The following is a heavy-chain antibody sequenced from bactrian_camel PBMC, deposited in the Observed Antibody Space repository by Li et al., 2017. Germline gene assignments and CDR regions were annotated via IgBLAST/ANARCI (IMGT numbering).Heavy chain of an antibody. CDR3: AADATCLYVTKWWLQLPERFGY. V-gene: IGHV3S53*01. CDR2: LRKDGTT. CDR1: AYITEQC. Sequence: QLVESGGGSVQAGGSLKLSCAGSAYITEQCGMGWFRQAPGKEENLVSLRKDGTTIYATSVKGRFTISQDKPKKSLYLQMNSLQPEDTAIYYCAADATCLYVTKWWLQLPERFGYWGQGTQVTVS. J-gene: IGHJ6*01. D-gene: IGHD2*01.